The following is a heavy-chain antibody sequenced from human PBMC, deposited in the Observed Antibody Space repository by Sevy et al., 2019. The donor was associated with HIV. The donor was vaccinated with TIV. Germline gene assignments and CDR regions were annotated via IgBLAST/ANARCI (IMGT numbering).Heavy chain of an antibody. J-gene: IGHJ4*02. Sequence: ASVKVSCKASGHTFSDYYIQWVRQAPGQGLEWMGWINSNSGAISYAQKFRDRVTMTSDTSISTAYMELRRLRSDDTAVYYCATQYSYDYWGQGTLVTVSS. CDR2: INSNSGAI. CDR1: GHTFSDYY. D-gene: IGHD4-4*01. CDR3: ATQYSYDY. V-gene: IGHV1-2*02.